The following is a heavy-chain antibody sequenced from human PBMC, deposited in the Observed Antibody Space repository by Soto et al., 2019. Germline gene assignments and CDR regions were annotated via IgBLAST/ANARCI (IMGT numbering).Heavy chain of an antibody. J-gene: IGHJ4*02. CDR1: GYTFTTYA. CDR2: INVGNGNT. V-gene: IGHV1-3*01. Sequence: ASVKVSCKASGYTFTTYAMHWVRQAPGQRLEWMGWINVGNGNTKYSQKFQGRVTMTRDTSASTAHMELSSLRSEDTAVYYCAYDSSGYLDYWGQGTLVTVSS. CDR3: AYDSSGYLDY. D-gene: IGHD3-22*01.